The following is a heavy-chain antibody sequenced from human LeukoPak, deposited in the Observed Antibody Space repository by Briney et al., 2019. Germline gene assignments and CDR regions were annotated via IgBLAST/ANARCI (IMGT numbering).Heavy chain of an antibody. CDR3: AKREYYDFWSGQKGAFDI. CDR1: GFTFSSYA. Sequence: PGGSLRLSCAASGFTFSSYAMHWVRQAPGKGLEWVAVISYDGSNKYYADSVKGRFTISRDNSKNTLYLQMNSLRAEDTAVYYCAKREYYDFWSGQKGAFDIWGQGTMVTVSS. V-gene: IGHV3-30-3*02. J-gene: IGHJ3*02. D-gene: IGHD3-3*01. CDR2: ISYDGSNK.